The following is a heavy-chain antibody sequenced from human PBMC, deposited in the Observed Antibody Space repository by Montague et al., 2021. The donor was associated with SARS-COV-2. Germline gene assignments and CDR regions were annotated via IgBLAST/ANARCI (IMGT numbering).Heavy chain of an antibody. V-gene: IGHV6-1*01. CDR3: ARTSASSDY. CDR1: GDSVSRNRAA. CDR2: TYYRSKWYN. Sequence: CAISGDSVSRNRAAWNGRRRSPSRGLEWLGRTYYRSKWYNDYAVSVKSRITINPDTSKNQISLQLNSVTPEDTAVYYCARTSASSDYWGQGTLVTVSS. J-gene: IGHJ4*02. D-gene: IGHD1-26*01.